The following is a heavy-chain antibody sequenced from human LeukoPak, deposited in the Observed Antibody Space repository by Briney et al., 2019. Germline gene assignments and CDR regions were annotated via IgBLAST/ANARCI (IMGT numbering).Heavy chain of an antibody. CDR2: INPDSGAT. D-gene: IGHD2-15*01. V-gene: IGHV1-2*02. J-gene: IGHJ4*02. Sequence: ASVKVSCKASGYTFTDYYVHWVRQAPGQGLEWLGWINPDSGATNFAQRFQGRVTMTRDTSVNTAHMELNNLRSGDTAVYYCARDLCHGGSCFHFDSWGQGILVTVSS. CDR3: ARDLCHGGSCFHFDS. CDR1: GYTFTDYY.